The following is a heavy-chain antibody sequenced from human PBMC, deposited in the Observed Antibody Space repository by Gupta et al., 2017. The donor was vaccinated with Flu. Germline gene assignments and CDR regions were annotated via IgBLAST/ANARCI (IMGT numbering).Heavy chain of an antibody. V-gene: IGHV4-34*01. D-gene: IGHD4-17*01. CDR3: ARGRARLRSFDY. J-gene: IGHJ4*02. CDR1: GGSFSGYY. Sequence: QVQLQQWGAGLLKPSETLSLTCAVYGGSFSGYYWSWIRQPPGKGLEWIGEINHSGSTNYNPSLKSRVTISVDTSKNQFSLKLSSVTAADTAVYYCARGRARLRSFDYWGQGTLVTVSS. CDR2: INHSGST.